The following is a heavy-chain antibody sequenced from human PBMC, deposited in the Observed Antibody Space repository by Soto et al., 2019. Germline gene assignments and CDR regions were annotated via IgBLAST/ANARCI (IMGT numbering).Heavy chain of an antibody. J-gene: IGHJ6*02. CDR2: ISGSGGST. CDR3: AKALYGSGSYYSPGHYYYYGMDV. CDR1: GFTFSSYA. V-gene: IGHV3-23*01. Sequence: GGSLRLSCAASGFTFSSYAMSWVRQAPGKGLEWVSAISGSGGSTYYADSVKGRFTISRDNSKNTLYLQMNSLRAEDTAVYYCAKALYGSGSYYSPGHYYYYGMDVWGQGTTVTVSS. D-gene: IGHD3-10*01.